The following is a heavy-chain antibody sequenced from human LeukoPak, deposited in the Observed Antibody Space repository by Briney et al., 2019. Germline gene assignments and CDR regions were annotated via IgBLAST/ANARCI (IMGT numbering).Heavy chain of an antibody. J-gene: IGHJ4*02. CDR1: GFTFSSYA. CDR2: ISGSGGST. CDR3: AKLPLRYYTAMAPSVLDY. D-gene: IGHD5-18*01. V-gene: IGHV3-23*01. Sequence: QPGGSLRLSCAASGFTFSSYAMSWVRQAPGKGLEWVSAISGSGGSTYYADSVKGRFTISRDNSKNTLYLQMNSLRAEDTAVYYCAKLPLRYYTAMAPSVLDYWGQGTLVTVSS.